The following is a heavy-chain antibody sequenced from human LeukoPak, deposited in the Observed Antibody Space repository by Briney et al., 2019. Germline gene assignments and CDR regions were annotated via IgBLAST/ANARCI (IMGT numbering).Heavy chain of an antibody. Sequence: GGSLRLSCAASGFTFSNYAMSWVRQAPGKGLQWVSLTSSTGIGTFYANSVKGRFTISRDNSNNTLYLQMNSLRVDDTAVYHCAKRGQYLAPNNAFDVWGQGTMVTVSS. J-gene: IGHJ3*01. CDR2: TSSTGIGT. D-gene: IGHD2/OR15-2a*01. CDR1: GFTFSNYA. V-gene: IGHV3-23*01. CDR3: AKRGQYLAPNNAFDV.